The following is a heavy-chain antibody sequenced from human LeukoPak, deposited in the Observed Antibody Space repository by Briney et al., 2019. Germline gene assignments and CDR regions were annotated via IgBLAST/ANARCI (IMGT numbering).Heavy chain of an antibody. D-gene: IGHD1-26*01. V-gene: IGHV1-58*02. J-gene: IGHJ4*02. CDR1: GFTFTSSV. Sequence: ASVKVSCKASGFTFTSSVMLWVRQARGQRLGGMGWIVVGSGNTNYAQKFQERVTITRDMSTSTAYMERSSLRSEDTAVYYWAATGSYYHRLLDYWGQGTLVTVSS. CDR3: AATGSYYHRLLDY. CDR2: IVVGSGNT.